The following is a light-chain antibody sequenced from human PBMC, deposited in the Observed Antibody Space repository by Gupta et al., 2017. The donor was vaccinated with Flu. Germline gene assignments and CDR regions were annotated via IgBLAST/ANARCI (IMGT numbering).Light chain of an antibody. CDR3: SSYAGSSTHV. CDR1: SSDVGNYNL. Sequence: QSALTQPASVPGSPGQSITIFCTGTSSDVGNYNLVSWYQQHPGKGPKLVIYEVTKRPSGISNHFSGSKSGNTASLTISGLQVEDEADYYCSSYAGSSTHVFGTGTKVTVL. V-gene: IGLV2-23*02. CDR2: EVT. J-gene: IGLJ1*01.